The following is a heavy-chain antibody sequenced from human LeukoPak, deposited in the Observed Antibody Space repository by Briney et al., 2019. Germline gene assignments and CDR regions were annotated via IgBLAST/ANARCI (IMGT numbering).Heavy chain of an antibody. CDR2: IYSGGST. Sequence: GGSLRLSCAASGFTVSINYMSGVRQAPGKGLEWVSIIYSGGSTFYADSVKGRCTISRDNSKNTLYLQMNSLRAEDTAVYYCARLVVVVAAVVYYYYMDVWGKGTTVTISS. CDR3: ARLVVVVAAVVYYYYMDV. J-gene: IGHJ6*03. D-gene: IGHD2-15*01. V-gene: IGHV3-53*01. CDR1: GFTVSINY.